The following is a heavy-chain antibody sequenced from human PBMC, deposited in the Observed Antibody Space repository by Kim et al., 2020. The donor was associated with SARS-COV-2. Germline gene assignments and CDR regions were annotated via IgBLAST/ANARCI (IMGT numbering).Heavy chain of an antibody. CDR1: GFTFSSYW. CDR2: IKQDGSEK. Sequence: GGSLRLSCAASGFTFSSYWMSWVRQAPGKGLEWVANIKQDGSEKYYVDSVKGRFTISRDNAKNSLYLQMNSLRAEDTAVYYCARVGPFWPTWFDPWGQGTLVTVSS. CDR3: ARVGPFWPTWFDP. J-gene: IGHJ5*02. V-gene: IGHV3-7*01. D-gene: IGHD3-16*01.